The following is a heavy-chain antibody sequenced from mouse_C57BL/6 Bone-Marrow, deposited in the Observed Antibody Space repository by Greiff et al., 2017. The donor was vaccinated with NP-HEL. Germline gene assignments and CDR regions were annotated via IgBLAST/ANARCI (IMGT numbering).Heavy chain of an antibody. V-gene: IGHV1-72*01. CDR2: IDPNSGGT. CDR1: GYTFTSYW. CDR3: ARCYYRNYCYWYFDG. J-gene: IGHJ1*03. Sequence: QVQLQQPGAELVKPGASVKLSCKASGYTFTSYWMHWVKQRPGRGLEWIGRIDPNSGGTKYNEKFKSKATLTVDKPSSTTYMQLRSLTSEDSAVYYCARCYYRNYCYWYFDGWGTGTTVTVSS. D-gene: IGHD2-5*01.